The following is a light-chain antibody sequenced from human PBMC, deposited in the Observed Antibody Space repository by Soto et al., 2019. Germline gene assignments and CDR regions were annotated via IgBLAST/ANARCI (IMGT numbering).Light chain of an antibody. J-gene: IGLJ2*01. CDR3: QSYDSSLSPVV. V-gene: IGLV1-40*01. CDR2: GNS. CDR1: SSNIGGGYD. Sequence: QSVLTQPPSVSGAPGQRVTISCTGSSSNIGGGYDVHWYQQLPGTAPKLLIYGNSNRPSGVPDRFSGSKSGTSASLAITGLQAEDEADYYCQSYDSSLSPVVFGGGTKLTVL.